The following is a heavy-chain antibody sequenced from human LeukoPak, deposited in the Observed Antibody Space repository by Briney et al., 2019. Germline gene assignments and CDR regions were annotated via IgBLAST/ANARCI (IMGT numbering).Heavy chain of an antibody. CDR3: ASQGGYTSGWLIFDY. V-gene: IGHV5-51*01. D-gene: IGHD6-19*01. CDR1: GYSFTTYW. J-gene: IGHJ4*02. CDR2: IYPGDSDT. Sequence: GESLKISCKGSGYSFTTYWIGWVRQMPGKGLEWMGIIYPGDSDTRYSPSFQGQVTISADKSISTAYLQWSSPKASDTAMYYCASQGGYTSGWLIFDYWGQGTLVTVSS.